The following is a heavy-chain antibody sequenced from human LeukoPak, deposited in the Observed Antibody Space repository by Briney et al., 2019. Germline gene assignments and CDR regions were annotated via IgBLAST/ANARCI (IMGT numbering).Heavy chain of an antibody. Sequence: PGGSLRLSCAASGFTFSSYGMNWVRQAPGKGLEWVARIRSKRDGGTTDYAAPVKGRFTISRDDSKNTMYLQMNSLKAEDTAVYYCARDWYYAFDFWGQGTMVTVSS. D-gene: IGHD2-21*02. CDR3: ARDWYYAFDF. CDR2: IRSKRDGGTT. V-gene: IGHV3-15*07. J-gene: IGHJ3*01. CDR1: GFTFSSYG.